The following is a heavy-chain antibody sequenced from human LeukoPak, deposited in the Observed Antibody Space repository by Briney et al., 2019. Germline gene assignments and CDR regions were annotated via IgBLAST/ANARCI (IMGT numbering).Heavy chain of an antibody. J-gene: IGHJ4*02. D-gene: IGHD3-9*01. CDR3: AKSNYDILTGLHFDY. CDR2: ISWNSGSI. CDR1: GFTFDDYA. V-gene: IGHV3-9*01. Sequence: PGRSLRLSCVASGFTFDDYAMHWVRQAPGKGLEWVSGISWNSGSIGYADSVKGRFTISRDNAKNSLYLQMNSLRAEDTALYYCAKSNYDILTGLHFDYWGQGTLVTVSS.